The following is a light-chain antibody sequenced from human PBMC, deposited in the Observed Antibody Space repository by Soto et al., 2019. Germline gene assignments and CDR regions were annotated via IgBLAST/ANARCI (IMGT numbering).Light chain of an antibody. CDR1: ISDIGLYNY. CDR2: EVS. CDR3: SSFTTTSTLV. J-gene: IGLJ1*01. V-gene: IGLV2-14*01. Sequence: QSALTQPAAVSGSPGQSITISCTGTISDIGLYNYVSWYQQHPGKAPKLVIYEVSNRPSGVSDRFSGSKSDNTASLTISGLQAEDEANYYCSSFTTTSTLVFGAGTRSPS.